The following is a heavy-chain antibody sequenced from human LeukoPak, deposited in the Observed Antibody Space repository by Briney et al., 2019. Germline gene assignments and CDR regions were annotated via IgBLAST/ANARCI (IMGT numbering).Heavy chain of an antibody. V-gene: IGHV3-7*01. CDR3: ARSHPDWYFDY. CDR1: GFTFSSYW. Sequence: GGSLRLSCAASGFTFSSYWMSWVRQAPGKGLEWVANIKQDGSEKHYVDSVKGRFTISRDNAKNSLYLQMNSLRAEDTAVYYCARSHPDWYFDYWGQGTLVTVSS. CDR2: IKQDGSEK. J-gene: IGHJ4*02. D-gene: IGHD3-9*01.